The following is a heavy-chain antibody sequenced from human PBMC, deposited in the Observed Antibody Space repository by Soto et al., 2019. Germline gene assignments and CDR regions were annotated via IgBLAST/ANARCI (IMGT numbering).Heavy chain of an antibody. D-gene: IGHD3-10*01. Sequence: QLQLQESGTGLVKPSQTLSLTCTVSGGSISSGDYYWSWIRQPPGKGLEWIGPIYYSGSTYYNPSLRSRVTISVDTSKNQFSLKLSSVTAADTAVYYCARAQGSGFLVSWGQGTLVTVSS. CDR3: ARAQGSGFLVS. J-gene: IGHJ4*02. CDR2: IYYSGST. V-gene: IGHV4-30-4*01. CDR1: GGSISSGDYY.